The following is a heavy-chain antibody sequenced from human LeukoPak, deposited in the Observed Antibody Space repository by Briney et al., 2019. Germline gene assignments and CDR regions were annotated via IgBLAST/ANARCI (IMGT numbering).Heavy chain of an antibody. CDR2: IKQDGSEK. V-gene: IGHV3-7*01. D-gene: IGHD4-17*01. CDR1: GFTFSTYW. Sequence: GGSLRLSCAASGFTFSTYWMSWVRHAPGKGLEWVANIKQDGSEKYYVDSVKGRFTISRDNAKNSLYLQMNSLRAEDTAVYYCARGRTTVRPGYFDHWGQGTLVTVSS. J-gene: IGHJ4*02. CDR3: ARGRTTVRPGYFDH.